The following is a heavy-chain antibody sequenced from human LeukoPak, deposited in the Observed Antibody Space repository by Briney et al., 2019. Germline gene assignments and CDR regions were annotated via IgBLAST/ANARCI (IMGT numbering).Heavy chain of an antibody. CDR1: GGSISSSNW. CDR2: IYHSGST. J-gene: IGHJ4*02. D-gene: IGHD3-10*01. Sequence: PSGTLSLTCAVSGGSISSSNWWSWVRQPPGKGLEWIGEIYHSGSTNYNPSLKSRVTISVDKSKNQFSLKLSSVTAADTAVYYCARTRYYYNSRSYGAPYYFDYWGQGTLVTASS. V-gene: IGHV4-4*02. CDR3: ARTRYYYNSRSYGAPYYFDY.